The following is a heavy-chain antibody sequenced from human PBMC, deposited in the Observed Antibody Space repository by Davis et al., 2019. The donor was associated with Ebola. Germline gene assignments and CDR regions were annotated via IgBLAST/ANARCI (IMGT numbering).Heavy chain of an antibody. J-gene: IGHJ6*02. V-gene: IGHV4-34*01. Sequence: MPSETLSLTCAVYGGSFSGYYWSWIRQPPGKGLEWIGEINHSGSTNYNPSLKSRVTISVDTSKNQFSLKLSSVTAADTAVYYCARGPVLRRGLVYVWGQGTTVTVSS. CDR2: INHSGST. D-gene: IGHD3/OR15-3a*01. CDR3: ARGPVLRRGLVYV. CDR1: GGSFSGYY.